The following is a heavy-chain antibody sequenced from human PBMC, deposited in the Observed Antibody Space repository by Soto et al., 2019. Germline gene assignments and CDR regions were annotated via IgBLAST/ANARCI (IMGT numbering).Heavy chain of an antibody. J-gene: IGHJ4*02. CDR2: FYHNGRN. CDR1: GDAVSSVNFY. CDR3: ARDRVISGATFEY. D-gene: IGHD2-2*01. V-gene: IGHV4-61*01. Sequence: QVQLQESGPGLVKPSETLSLTCVVSGDAVSSVNFYWSWIRQPPGKGLEWIGHFYHNGRNKYSPSLKSRVTISADMSKNQFSLKLNSVTAADTAVYYCARDRVISGATFEYWGPGTLVTVSS.